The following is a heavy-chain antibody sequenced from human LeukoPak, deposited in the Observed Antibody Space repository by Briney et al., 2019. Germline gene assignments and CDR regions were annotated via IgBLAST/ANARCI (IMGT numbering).Heavy chain of an antibody. CDR3: ARGIYYYDSNGYHPFDY. D-gene: IGHD3-22*01. V-gene: IGHV3-66*02. J-gene: IGHJ4*02. CDR2: IYSDAST. Sequence: GGSLRLSCAASGFTVSSNYMSWVRQAPGKGLEWVSVIYSDASTYYADSVKGRFTISRDNSKKTLYLQMNSLRAGDTAVYYCARGIYYYDSNGYHPFDYWGQGTLVTVSS. CDR1: GFTVSSNY.